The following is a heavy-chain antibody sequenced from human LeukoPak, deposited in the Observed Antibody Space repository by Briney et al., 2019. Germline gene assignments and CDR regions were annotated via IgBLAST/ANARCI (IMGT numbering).Heavy chain of an antibody. V-gene: IGHV3-74*01. CDR3: AALDNGRDY. Sequence: GGSLRLSCAGTGFTFSAYWMHWIRHAPGKGLVWVSRIKRDGSSPAYADSVKGRFTISRDNAKNTLYLQMNSLRAEDTAVYYCAALDNGRDYWGQGTLVTVSS. CDR2: IKRDGSSP. J-gene: IGHJ4*02. D-gene: IGHD1-14*01. CDR1: GFTFSAYW.